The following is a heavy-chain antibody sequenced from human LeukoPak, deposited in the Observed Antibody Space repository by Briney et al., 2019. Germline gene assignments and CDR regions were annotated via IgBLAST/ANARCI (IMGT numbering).Heavy chain of an antibody. V-gene: IGHV1-2*06. CDR3: AREHSSSWYDPNFDY. CDR1: GYTFTNYY. J-gene: IGHJ4*02. CDR2: IDPNTGGT. D-gene: IGHD6-13*01. Sequence: GASVKVSCKTSGYTFTNYYIHWVRQAPGQGLEWMGRIDPNTGGTKSAKNFQGRVTMTRDTSISTAYMELSRLRSDDTAVYYCAREHSSSWYDPNFDYWGQGTLVTVSS.